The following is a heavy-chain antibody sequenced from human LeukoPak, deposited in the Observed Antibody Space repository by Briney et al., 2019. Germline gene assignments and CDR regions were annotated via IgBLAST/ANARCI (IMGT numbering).Heavy chain of an antibody. J-gene: IGHJ4*02. D-gene: IGHD5-18*01. V-gene: IGHV3-30*04. CDR3: ARDMDTAMVMYFDY. Sequence: GGSLRLSCAASGFTFSSYAMHWVRQAPGKALEWVAVISYDGSNKYYADSVKGRFTISRDNSKNTLYLQMNSLGAEDTAVYYCARDMDTAMVMYFDYWGQGTLVTVSS. CDR1: GFTFSSYA. CDR2: ISYDGSNK.